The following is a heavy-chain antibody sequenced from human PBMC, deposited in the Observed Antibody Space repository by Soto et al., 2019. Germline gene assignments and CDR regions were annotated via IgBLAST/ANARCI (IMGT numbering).Heavy chain of an antibody. D-gene: IGHD3-10*01. CDR3: ARAYGAGSFDF. Sequence: QGQLVQSGAEVKKAGASVKVSCTGSGYTFRSYDIHWVRQATGQGLEWMGWVNPKTGNTGEAQKFQGRVTMTRDMSKSSAYMEVNSLTSEDTAIYYCARAYGAGSFDFWGQGSLVSVSS. J-gene: IGHJ5*01. CDR1: GYTFRSYD. V-gene: IGHV1-8*01. CDR2: VNPKTGNT.